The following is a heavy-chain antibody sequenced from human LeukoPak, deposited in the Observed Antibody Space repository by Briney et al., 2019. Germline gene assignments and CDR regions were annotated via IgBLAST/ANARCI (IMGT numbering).Heavy chain of an antibody. J-gene: IGHJ5*02. CDR3: VSDKCDFGTCYSDS. Sequence: SETLSLTCTVSGGPISNYYWGWIRQPPGEGLEWIGSIYYSGSTYYNSSLQSRVTISVHMSNNQFALKLSSVSAADTAVYYCVSDKCDFGTCYSDSWGQGTLVTVSS. V-gene: IGHV4-39*06. D-gene: IGHD2-15*01. CDR2: IYYSGST. CDR1: GGPISNYY.